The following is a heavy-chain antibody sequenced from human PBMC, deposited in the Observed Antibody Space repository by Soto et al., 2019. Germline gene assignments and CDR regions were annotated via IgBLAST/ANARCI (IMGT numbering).Heavy chain of an antibody. Sequence: SETLSLTCTVSGGSISSGDYYWSWIRQPPGKGLEWIGYIYYSGSTYYNPSLKSRVTISVDTSKNQFSLKLSSVTAADTAVYYCARNIAVAGFAFDYWGQGTLVTVSS. CDR1: GGSISSGDYY. V-gene: IGHV4-30-4*01. J-gene: IGHJ4*02. CDR2: IYYSGST. CDR3: ARNIAVAGFAFDY. D-gene: IGHD6-19*01.